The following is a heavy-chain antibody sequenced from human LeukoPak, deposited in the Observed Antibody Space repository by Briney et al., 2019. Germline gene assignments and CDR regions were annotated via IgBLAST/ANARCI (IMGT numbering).Heavy chain of an antibody. V-gene: IGHV4-31*03. CDR3: ARGSYHFFDY. CDR1: GGSISSGGYY. CDR2: IYYSGST. D-gene: IGHD1-26*01. J-gene: IGHJ4*02. Sequence: PSETLSLTCSVPGGSISSGGYYWSWLRQHPGKGLEWVGDIYYSGSTYYNASLKSRVNISVDTSKKQFSLKLSSVTAADTAVYYCARGSYHFFDYWGQGTLVTVSS.